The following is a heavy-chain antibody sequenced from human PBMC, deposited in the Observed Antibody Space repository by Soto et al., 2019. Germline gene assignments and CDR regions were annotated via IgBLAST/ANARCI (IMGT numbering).Heavy chain of an antibody. CDR1: GYTFTSYG. D-gene: IGHD2-15*01. CDR3: AWETGSVGHCCGGSCYTFDY. J-gene: IGHJ4*02. CDR2: ISAYNGNT. Sequence: QVQLVQSGAEVKKPGASVRVSCKASGYTFTSYGISWVRQAPGQGLEWMGWISAYNGNTNYAQKVQGRVTMTTDTSASTADMGMRGLRFADPAVYYRAWETGSVGHCCGGSCYTFDYWGRGTLVTVCS. V-gene: IGHV1-18*04.